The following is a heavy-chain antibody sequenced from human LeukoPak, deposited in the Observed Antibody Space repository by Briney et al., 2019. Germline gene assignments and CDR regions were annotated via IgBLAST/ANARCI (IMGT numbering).Heavy chain of an antibody. CDR3: AKLHDYSDGTSDY. CDR1: GFTFSSYS. V-gene: IGHV3-23*01. CDR2: ISGSGGST. J-gene: IGHJ4*02. D-gene: IGHD4-17*01. Sequence: GGSLRLSCAASGFTFSSYSMSWVRQAPGKGLEWVSAISGSGGSTYYADSVKGRFTISRDNSKNTLYLQINSLRAEDPAVYYWAKLHDYSDGTSDYWGQGTLVTVSS.